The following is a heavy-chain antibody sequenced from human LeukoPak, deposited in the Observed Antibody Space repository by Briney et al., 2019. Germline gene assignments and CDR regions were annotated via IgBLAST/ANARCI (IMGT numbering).Heavy chain of an antibody. D-gene: IGHD3-22*01. Sequence: ASVKVSCKAFGYTITGYYIHWVRQAPGQGLEWMGWISAYNGNTNYAQKLQGRVTMTTDTSTSTAYMELRSLRSDDTAVYYCARDYYDSSGYAEYFQHWGQGTLVTVSS. V-gene: IGHV1-18*04. CDR3: ARDYYDSSGYAEYFQH. J-gene: IGHJ1*01. CDR1: GYTITGYY. CDR2: ISAYNGNT.